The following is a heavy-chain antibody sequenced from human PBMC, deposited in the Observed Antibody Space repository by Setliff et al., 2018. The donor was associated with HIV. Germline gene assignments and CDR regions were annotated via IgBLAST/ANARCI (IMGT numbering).Heavy chain of an antibody. J-gene: IGHJ3*02. Sequence: GPPVKVSCKASGGTFSSFAINWVRQAPGQGLEWVGGIIPVFGTTSYGHHFQGRVAITADASTSTAYLGLYSLRSEDTAVYYCARAHPSGSDWSRLGAFDIWGQGAVVTVSS. V-gene: IGHV1-69*13. CDR2: IIPVFGTT. CDR1: GGTFSSFA. CDR3: ARAHPSGSDWSRLGAFDI. D-gene: IGHD1-26*01.